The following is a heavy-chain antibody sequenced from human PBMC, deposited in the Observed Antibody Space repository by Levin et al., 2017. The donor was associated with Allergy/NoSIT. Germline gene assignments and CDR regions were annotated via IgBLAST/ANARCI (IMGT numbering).Heavy chain of an antibody. Sequence: GSLRLSCAASGFTFSSYAMSWVRQAPGKGLEWVSSISSKTYYADSVKGRFTISRDDSKNTLYLQMSSLRVDDTGLYYCAKDRESDLSPTDYWGQGILVTVSS. CDR1: GFTFSSYA. J-gene: IGHJ4*02. D-gene: IGHD1-26*01. CDR2: ISSKT. V-gene: IGHV3-23*01. CDR3: AKDRESDLSPTDY.